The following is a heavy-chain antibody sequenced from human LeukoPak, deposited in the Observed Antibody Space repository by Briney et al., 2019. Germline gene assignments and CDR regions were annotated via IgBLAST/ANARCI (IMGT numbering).Heavy chain of an antibody. V-gene: IGHV4-59*11. Sequence: SETLSLTCTVSGGSIGSQYWSWLRQPPGKGLEWIGDIYDRGSTTYNPSLKSRVSISVDTSRNQFSLNLRSVTAADTAVYYCAKIEVGRFDPWGQGTLVTVSS. CDR2: IYDRGST. CDR3: AKIEVGRFDP. D-gene: IGHD1-26*01. J-gene: IGHJ5*02. CDR1: GGSIGSQY.